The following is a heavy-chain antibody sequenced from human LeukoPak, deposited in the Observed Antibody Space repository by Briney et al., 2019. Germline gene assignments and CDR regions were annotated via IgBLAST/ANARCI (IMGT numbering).Heavy chain of an antibody. V-gene: IGHV4-34*01. CDR2: INHSGST. CDR3: ARGRRYDFEILDY. Sequence: SETLSLTCAVYGGSFSGYYWSWLRQPPGKGLEWVGEINHSGSTNYNPSLKSRVTISVDTSKNQFPLKLSSVTAADTAVYYCARGRRYDFEILDYWGQGTLVTVSS. CDR1: GGSFSGYY. J-gene: IGHJ4*02. D-gene: IGHD3-3*01.